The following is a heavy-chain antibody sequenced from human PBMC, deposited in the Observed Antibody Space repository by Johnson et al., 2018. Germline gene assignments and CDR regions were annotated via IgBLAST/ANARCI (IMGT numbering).Heavy chain of an antibody. Sequence: VQLVQSGGGLVQPGRSLRLSCTASGFTFDDDAMHWVRQAPGRGLEWVSYISWNSGKIQYGDSVKGRFTISRDNAKNSLYLQMNSLRAEDTALYYCAKDEGGSNAGYFQHWGQGTLVIVSS. CDR3: AKDEGGSNAGYFQH. J-gene: IGHJ1*01. CDR2: ISWNSGKI. V-gene: IGHV3-9*01. CDR1: GFTFDDDA. D-gene: IGHD2-8*01.